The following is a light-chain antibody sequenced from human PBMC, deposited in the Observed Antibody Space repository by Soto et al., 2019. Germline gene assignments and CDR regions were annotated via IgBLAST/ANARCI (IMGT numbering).Light chain of an antibody. CDR3: QQNYKTPYT. CDR1: QSISTY. V-gene: IGKV1-39*01. CDR2: AAS. J-gene: IGKJ2*01. Sequence: DIQMTQSPSSLSASVGDRVTITCRASQSISTYLNWYQHKPGKAPNVLIYAASSLQSRVPSRFSGSGSGTDFTLTINSLQPEDFATYYCQQNYKTPYTFGQGTKLEIK.